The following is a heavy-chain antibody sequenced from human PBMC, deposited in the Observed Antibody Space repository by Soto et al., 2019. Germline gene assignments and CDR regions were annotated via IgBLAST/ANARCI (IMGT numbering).Heavy chain of an antibody. CDR3: ARRSYYGSGSIFDH. CDR1: GGSTSSSSYY. D-gene: IGHD3-10*01. Sequence: QLQLQESGPGLVKPSETLSLTCTVSGGSTSSSSYYWGWIRQPPGKGLEWIADINSSGSTYYNPSLKSRITVSVDTPKNQLSLKLSSVTAADTAVYYCARRSYYGSGSIFDHWGQGTLVTVSS. CDR2: INSSGST. V-gene: IGHV4-39*01. J-gene: IGHJ4*02.